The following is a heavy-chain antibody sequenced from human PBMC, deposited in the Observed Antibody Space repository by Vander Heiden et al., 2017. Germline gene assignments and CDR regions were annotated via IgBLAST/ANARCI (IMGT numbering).Heavy chain of an antibody. Sequence: QLQLQESGPGLVKPSETLSLTCTVSGGSISSSSYYWGWIRQSPGKGLEWIGTIYYSGSTYYNPSLKSRVTISIDTSRNQFSLNLYSVTAADTAVYYCARHAGVLWFGEPTDYWGQGTLVTVSS. CDR1: GGSISSSSYY. CDR3: ARHAGVLWFGEPTDY. V-gene: IGHV4-39*01. CDR2: IYYSGST. J-gene: IGHJ4*02. D-gene: IGHD3-10*01.